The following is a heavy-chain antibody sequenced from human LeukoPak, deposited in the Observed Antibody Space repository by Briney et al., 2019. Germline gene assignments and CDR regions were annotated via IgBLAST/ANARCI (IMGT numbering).Heavy chain of an antibody. CDR1: GGSLSSGGYS. Sequence: SETLSLTCAVSGGSLSSGGYSWSWIRQPPGKGLEWIGYIYHSGSTYYNPSLKSRVTISVDRSKNQFSLKLSSVTAADTAVYYCARAGVAATKGLVWFDPWGQGTLVTVSS. CDR2: IYHSGST. CDR3: ARAGVAATKGLVWFDP. J-gene: IGHJ5*02. D-gene: IGHD2-15*01. V-gene: IGHV4-30-2*01.